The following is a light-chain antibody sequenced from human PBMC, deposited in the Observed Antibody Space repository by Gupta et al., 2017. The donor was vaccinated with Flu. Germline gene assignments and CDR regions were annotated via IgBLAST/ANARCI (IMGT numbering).Light chain of an antibody. CDR2: DAS. J-gene: IGKJ1*01. CDR1: QSVGSI. CDR3: QQRSNWPRT. V-gene: IGKV3-11*01. Sequence: PDTLSWSPGEIATLSCRASQSVGSILGWYQKKPGQAPRLLIHDASTRATGIPARFSGSGSGTEFTLTISSLEPEDFAVYYCQQRSNWPRTFGQGTKVEIK.